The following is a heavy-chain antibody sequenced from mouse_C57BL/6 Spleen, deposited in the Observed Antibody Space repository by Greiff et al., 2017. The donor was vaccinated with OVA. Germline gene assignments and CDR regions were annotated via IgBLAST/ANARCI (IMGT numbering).Heavy chain of an antibody. V-gene: IGHV1-82*01. CDR1: GYAFSSSW. Sequence: VQLKQSGPELVKPGASVKISCKASGYAFSSSWMNWVKQRPGKGLEWIGRIYPGDGDTNYNGKFKGKATLTADKSSSTAYMQLSSLTSEDSAVYFCAKEGLRLYAMDYWGQGTSVTVSS. CDR3: AKEGLRLYAMDY. D-gene: IGHD2-4*01. CDR2: IYPGDGDT. J-gene: IGHJ4*01.